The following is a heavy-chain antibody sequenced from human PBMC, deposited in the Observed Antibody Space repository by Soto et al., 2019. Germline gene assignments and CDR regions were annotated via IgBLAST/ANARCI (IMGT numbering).Heavy chain of an antibody. CDR2: IYYSGST. CDR3: ARATRSIVASDY. Sequence: QVQLQESGPGLVKPSQTLSLTCTVSGGSINSGGYYWTWIRQHPGKGLEWIGYIYYSGSTYYNPPLKSRVTISVDTSKNQFSLKLSSVTAADTAVYYCARATRSIVASDYWGQGALVTVSS. CDR1: GGSINSGGYY. D-gene: IGHD3-22*01. J-gene: IGHJ4*02. V-gene: IGHV4-31*03.